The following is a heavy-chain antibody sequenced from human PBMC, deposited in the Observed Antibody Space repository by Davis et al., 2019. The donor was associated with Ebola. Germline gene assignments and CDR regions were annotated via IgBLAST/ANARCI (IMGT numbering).Heavy chain of an antibody. Sequence: GSLRLSCAVSGGSINRSNWWTWVRQSPRKGLEWIGEIYHTENTRYNPSLKNRVTISIDRSSNQLSLKLTSVTAADTAVYYCAAISSGYSLDYWGQGTLVTVSS. J-gene: IGHJ4*02. CDR1: GGSINRSNW. D-gene: IGHD3-22*01. CDR2: IYHTENT. V-gene: IGHV4-4*02. CDR3: AAISSGYSLDY.